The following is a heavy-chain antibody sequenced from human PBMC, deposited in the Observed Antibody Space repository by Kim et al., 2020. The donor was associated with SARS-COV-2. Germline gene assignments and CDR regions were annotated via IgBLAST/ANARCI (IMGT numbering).Heavy chain of an antibody. J-gene: IGHJ4*02. CDR2: GET. V-gene: IGHV1-24*01. D-gene: IGHD2-21*01. Sequence: GETIYAQKFQGRVTMTEDTSTDTAYMELSSLRSEDTAVYYCATSHYSGGYWGQGTLVTVSS. CDR3: ATSHYSGGY.